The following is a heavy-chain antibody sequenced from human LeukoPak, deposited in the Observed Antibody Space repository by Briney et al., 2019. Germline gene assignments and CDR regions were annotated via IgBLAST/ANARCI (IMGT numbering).Heavy chain of an antibody. CDR1: GLTVSSNY. CDR3: TTSPTDPPFDY. V-gene: IGHV3-53*01. D-gene: IGHD1-14*01. J-gene: IGHJ4*02. Sequence: PGGSLRLSCAAFGLTVSSNYMSWVRQAPGKGLEWVSVIYSGDSTYYADSVKGRFTFSRDNSKNTVYLQMNSLRTKDTAVYYCTTSPTDPPFDYWGQGTRVTVSS. CDR2: IYSGDST.